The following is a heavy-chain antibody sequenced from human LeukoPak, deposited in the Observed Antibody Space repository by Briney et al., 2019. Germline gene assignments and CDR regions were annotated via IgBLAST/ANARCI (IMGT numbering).Heavy chain of an antibody. CDR2: VTSGGST. V-gene: IGHV3-23*01. Sequence: PGGSLRLSCAASGFSFSSYAMSWVRQAPGKGLAWVSSVTSGGSTYYADSVKGRFTISRDNAKNSLYLQMNSLRAEDTAVYYCARGLFGELLWGRYGMDVWGQGTTVTVSS. J-gene: IGHJ6*02. CDR3: ARGLFGELLWGRYGMDV. D-gene: IGHD3-10*02. CDR1: GFSFSSYA.